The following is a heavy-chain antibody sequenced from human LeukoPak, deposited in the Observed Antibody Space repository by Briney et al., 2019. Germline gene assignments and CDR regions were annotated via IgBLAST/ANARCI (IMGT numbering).Heavy chain of an antibody. CDR1: GFMSSGHY. V-gene: IGHV3-72*01. Sequence: GGSLRLSCVAPGFMSSGHYIDWVRQAPGKGLGWLGRSRNKGQGYTTEYAASVKGRFTFSRDETNNSLDLQMNSLKIEDTAVYYCCTTVITSRYVDVWGKGTTVAISS. CDR2: SRNKGQGYTT. J-gene: IGHJ6*03. CDR3: CTTVITSRYVDV. D-gene: IGHD4-23*01.